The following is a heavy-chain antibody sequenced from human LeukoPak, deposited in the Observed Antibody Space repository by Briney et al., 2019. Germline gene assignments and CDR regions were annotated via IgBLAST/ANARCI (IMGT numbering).Heavy chain of an antibody. Sequence: SETLSLTCTVSGGSISSYYWSWIRQPPGKGLEWIGYIYYSGSTYYNPSLKSRVTISIDTSKNQFSLKLSSVTAADTAVYYCARNRYGDYVLDYWGQGTLVTVSS. CDR1: GGSISSYY. J-gene: IGHJ4*02. CDR3: ARNRYGDYVLDY. V-gene: IGHV4-59*12. D-gene: IGHD4-17*01. CDR2: IYYSGST.